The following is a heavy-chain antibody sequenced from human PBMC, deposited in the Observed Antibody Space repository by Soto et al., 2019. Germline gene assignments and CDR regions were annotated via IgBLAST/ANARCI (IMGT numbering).Heavy chain of an antibody. Sequence: PGGSLRLSCAVYRLNFGSYWMHWVRQVPGKGLVWVSRINGDGSSTHYADSVKGRFTISRDNAKNTVYLQMTSLRVEDTAVYFCVSPGSHRTEFYFDFWGQGTLVTVSS. V-gene: IGHV3-74*01. CDR3: VSPGSHRTEFYFDF. CDR2: INGDGSST. CDR1: RLNFGSYW. J-gene: IGHJ4*02.